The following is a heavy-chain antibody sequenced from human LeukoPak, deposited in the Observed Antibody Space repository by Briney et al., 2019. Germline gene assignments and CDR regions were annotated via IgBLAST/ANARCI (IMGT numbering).Heavy chain of an antibody. Sequence: PSETLSLTCTVSGDSISSYYWSWIRQPPGKGLEWIGYIYYSGNTNYNPSLKSRVTISVDTSKNQFSLKLSSVTAADTAVYFCARGPYSYDSSGAFDIWGQGTMVTVSS. D-gene: IGHD3-22*01. CDR1: GDSISSYY. CDR2: IYYSGNT. V-gene: IGHV4-59*08. J-gene: IGHJ3*02. CDR3: ARGPYSYDSSGAFDI.